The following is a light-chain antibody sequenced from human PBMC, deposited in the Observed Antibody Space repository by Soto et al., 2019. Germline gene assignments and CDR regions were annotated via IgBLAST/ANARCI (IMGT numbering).Light chain of an antibody. CDR3: QQYDRSPPYT. CDR2: AAS. Sequence: EVVLTQSPGTLSLSPGERPTLSCRASPSVSSSYLGWYPQKPGQAPRLLIYAASSRDTGIPDRFSGSGSGTDFTLTISRLEPEDFAVYHCQQYDRSPPYTFGQGTKVDIK. CDR1: PSVSSSY. V-gene: IGKV3-20*01. J-gene: IGKJ2*01.